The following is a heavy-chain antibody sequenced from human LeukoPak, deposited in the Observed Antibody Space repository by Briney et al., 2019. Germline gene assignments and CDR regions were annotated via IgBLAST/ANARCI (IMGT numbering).Heavy chain of an antibody. CDR3: ARWGYYSNYDY. V-gene: IGHV3-64*01. Sequence: GGSLRLSCAASGFTFSSFAMHWVRQAPGKQLEYVSAICSNGGCTYYANSVKGRFTISRDSSKNTLYLQMGSLRAEDMAVYYCARWGYYSNYDYWGQGTLVTVSS. CDR2: ICSNGGCT. D-gene: IGHD4-11*01. J-gene: IGHJ4*02. CDR1: GFTFSSFA.